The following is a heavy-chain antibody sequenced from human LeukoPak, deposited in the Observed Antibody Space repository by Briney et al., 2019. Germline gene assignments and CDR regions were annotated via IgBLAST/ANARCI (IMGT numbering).Heavy chain of an antibody. CDR3: ARVKSSSWYGCEWFDP. D-gene: IGHD6-13*01. CDR2: ISGSGGST. J-gene: IGHJ5*02. Sequence: GGSLRLSCAASGFTFSSYAMSWVRQAPGKGLEWVSAISGSGGSTYYADSVKGRFTISRDNSKNTLYLQMNSLRAEDTAVYYCARVKSSSWYGCEWFDPWGQGTLVTVSS. CDR1: GFTFSSYA. V-gene: IGHV3-23*01.